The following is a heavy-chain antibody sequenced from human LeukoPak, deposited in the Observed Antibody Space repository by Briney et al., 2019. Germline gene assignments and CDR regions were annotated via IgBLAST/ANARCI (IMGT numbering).Heavy chain of an antibody. J-gene: IGHJ3*02. CDR2: INHSGST. CDR3: ASIGSSDAFDI. CDR1: GGSFSGYY. V-gene: IGHV4-34*01. D-gene: IGHD3-10*01. Sequence: PSETLSLTCAVYGGSFSGYYWSWIRQPPGKGLEWIGEINHSGSTNYNPSLKSRVTISVDTSKNQFSLKLSSVTAAATAVYYCASIGSSDAFDIWGQGTMVTVSS.